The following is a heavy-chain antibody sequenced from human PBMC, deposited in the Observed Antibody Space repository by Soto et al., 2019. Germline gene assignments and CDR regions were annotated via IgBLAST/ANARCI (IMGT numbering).Heavy chain of an antibody. CDR2: IYYSGST. V-gene: IGHV4-59*12. D-gene: IGHD5-12*01. J-gene: IGHJ4*02. CDR1: GGSISNYY. CDR3: ASSYSAYDSPPY. Sequence: SETLSLTCNVTGGSISNYYWSWIRQPPGKGLEWIGNIYYSGSTKYNPSLKSRVTITIDTSKNHFSLKLSSVTAADTAMYYGASSYSAYDSPPYWGQGMPVTVS.